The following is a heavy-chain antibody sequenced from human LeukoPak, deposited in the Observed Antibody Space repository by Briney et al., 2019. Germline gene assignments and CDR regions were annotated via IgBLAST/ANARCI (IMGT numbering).Heavy chain of an antibody. V-gene: IGHV1-18*01. D-gene: IGHD6-13*01. CDR3: SRLVQTNWFDP. J-gene: IGHJ5*02. CDR2: ISAYNGKT. Sequence: ASVKVSCKASGYTFTSYGISWVRQAPGQGGEWMGWISAYNGKTNYAQKLRVRVTMTTDTSTSTAYMELRSLRSDDTAVYYCSRLVQTNWFDPWGQGTLVTVSS. CDR1: GYTFTSYG.